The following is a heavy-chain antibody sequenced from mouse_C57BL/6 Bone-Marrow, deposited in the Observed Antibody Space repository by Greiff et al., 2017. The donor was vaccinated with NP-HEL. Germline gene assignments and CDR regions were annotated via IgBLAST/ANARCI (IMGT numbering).Heavy chain of an antibody. CDR3: ARQAY. J-gene: IGHJ3*01. Sequence: EVKLVESGGGLVQPGGSLKLSCAASGFTFSDYYMYWVRQTPEKRLEWVAYISNGGGCTYYPDTVKGRFTISRDNAKNTLYLQMSRLKSEDTAMYYCARQAYWGKGTLVTVSA. CDR2: ISNGGGCT. CDR1: GFTFSDYY. V-gene: IGHV5-12*01.